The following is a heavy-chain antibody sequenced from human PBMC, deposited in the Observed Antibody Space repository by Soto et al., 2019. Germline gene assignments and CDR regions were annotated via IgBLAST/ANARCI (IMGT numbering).Heavy chain of an antibody. CDR2: ISAYNGNT. V-gene: IGHV1-18*01. D-gene: IGHD6-13*01. J-gene: IGHJ4*02. CDR1: GYTFTSYG. Sequence: QVQLVQSGAEVKKPGASVKVSCKASGYTFTSYGISWVRQAPGQGLEWMGWISAYNGNTHYAQKLQGRVTMTPHTSTTTAYMELRSLTSDDTAVYYCARDEAPAKLIAAAGTVDYWGQGTLVTVSS. CDR3: ARDEAPAKLIAAAGTVDY.